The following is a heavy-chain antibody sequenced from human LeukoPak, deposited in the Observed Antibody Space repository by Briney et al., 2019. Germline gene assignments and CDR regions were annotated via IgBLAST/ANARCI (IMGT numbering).Heavy chain of an antibody. Sequence: SSETLSLTCAVYGGSFSGYYWSWIRQPPGKGLEWIGEINHSGSTNYNPSLKSRVTISVDTSKNQFYLKLSSVTAADTAVYYCAGYYYDFWSGYYPFDYWGQGTLVTVSS. CDR3: AGYYYDFWSGYYPFDY. D-gene: IGHD3-3*01. J-gene: IGHJ4*02. V-gene: IGHV4-34*01. CDR1: GGSFSGYY. CDR2: INHSGST.